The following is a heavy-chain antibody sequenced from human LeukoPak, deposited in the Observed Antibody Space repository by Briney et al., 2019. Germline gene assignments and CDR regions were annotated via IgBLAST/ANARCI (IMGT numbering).Heavy chain of an antibody. V-gene: IGHV3-20*04. CDR3: AREWFGEGNYYYYMDV. J-gene: IGHJ6*03. CDR1: GFTFDDYG. D-gene: IGHD3-10*01. CDR2: INWNGGST. Sequence: GGSLRLSCAASGFTFDDYGMSWVRQAPGEGLEWVSGINWNGGSTGYADSVKGRFTISRDNAKNSLYLQMNSLRAEDTALYYCAREWFGEGNYYYYMDVWGKGTTVTVSS.